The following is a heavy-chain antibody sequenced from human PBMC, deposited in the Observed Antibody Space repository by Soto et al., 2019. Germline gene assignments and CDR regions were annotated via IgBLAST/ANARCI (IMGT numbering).Heavy chain of an antibody. CDR3: ARGQEELFDY. D-gene: IGHD3-10*01. CDR1: GGSISSYY. V-gene: IGHV4-59*01. Sequence: SETLSLTCTVSGGSISSYYWSWIRQPPGKGLEWIGYIYYSGSTKYNPSQKSRVTISVDTSKNQFSQKLSSVTAADTAVYYCARGQEELFDYWGQGTLVTVSS. CDR2: IYYSGST. J-gene: IGHJ4*02.